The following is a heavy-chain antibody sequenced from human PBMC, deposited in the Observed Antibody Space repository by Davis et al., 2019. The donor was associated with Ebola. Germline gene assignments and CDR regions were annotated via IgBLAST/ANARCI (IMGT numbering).Heavy chain of an antibody. Sequence: ASVKVSCKASGYTFTSYAMHWVRQAPGQRLEWMGWINAGNGNTNYAQKLQGRVTMTTDTSTSTAYMELRSLRSDDTAVYYCARHCQNYYYDSSGYRTVPDRFDYWGQGTLVTVSS. D-gene: IGHD3-22*01. J-gene: IGHJ4*02. CDR2: INAGNGNT. CDR1: GYTFTSYA. V-gene: IGHV1-3*01. CDR3: ARHCQNYYYDSSGYRTVPDRFDY.